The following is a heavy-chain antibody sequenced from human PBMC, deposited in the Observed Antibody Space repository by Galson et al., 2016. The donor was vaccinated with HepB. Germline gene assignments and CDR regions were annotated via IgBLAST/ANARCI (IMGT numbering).Heavy chain of an antibody. J-gene: IGHJ4*02. CDR2: TYYRSSWHY. CDR1: GDSVSNDNAG. D-gene: IGHD7-27*01. CDR3: ARSYLLGRGFGW. Sequence: CAISGDSVSNDNAGWYWIRQSPSRGLECLGRTYYRSSWHYDYAESVKSRMTINPDTSKNQFSLQPNSVTPDDTAVYYCARSYLLGRGFGWWGQGTLVTVSS. V-gene: IGHV6-1*01.